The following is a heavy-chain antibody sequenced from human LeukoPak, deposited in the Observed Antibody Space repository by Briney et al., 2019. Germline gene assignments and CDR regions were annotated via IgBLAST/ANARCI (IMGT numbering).Heavy chain of an antibody. D-gene: IGHD3-3*01. J-gene: IGHJ4*02. CDR1: GYTFTSYG. V-gene: IGHV1-18*01. CDR3: VGSIFGVEVDY. Sequence: ASVKVSCKASGYTFTSYGISWVRQAPGQGPEWMGWISAYSGNTNYAQKLQGRVTMTTDTSTSTAYMELRSLRSDDTAVYYCVGSIFGVEVDYWGQGTLVTVSS. CDR2: ISAYSGNT.